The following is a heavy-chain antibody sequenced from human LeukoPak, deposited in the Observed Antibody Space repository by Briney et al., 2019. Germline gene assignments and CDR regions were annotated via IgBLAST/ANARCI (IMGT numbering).Heavy chain of an antibody. Sequence: GGSLRLSCAASGFTFDDYAMHWVRQAPGQGLEWVSGIRWNSGSIGYADSVKGRFTISRDNAKNSLYLQMNSLRAEDMALYYCAKGQQLVLFGAFDIWGQGTMVSVSS. V-gene: IGHV3-9*03. CDR3: AKGQQLVLFGAFDI. CDR2: IRWNSGSI. J-gene: IGHJ3*02. CDR1: GFTFDDYA. D-gene: IGHD6-13*01.